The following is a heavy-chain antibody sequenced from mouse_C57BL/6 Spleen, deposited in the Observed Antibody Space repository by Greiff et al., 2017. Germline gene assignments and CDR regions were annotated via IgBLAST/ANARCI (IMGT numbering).Heavy chain of an antibody. CDR2: IDPEDGDT. J-gene: IGHJ2*01. Sequence: EVQLQQSGAELVRPGASVKLSCTASGFNIKDYYMHWVKQRPEQGLEWIGRIDPEDGDTEYAPKFQGKATLTADTSSNTAYLQLSSLTSEDTAVYYCTTVYYYGSSSWDYWGQGTTRTVSS. V-gene: IGHV14-1*01. D-gene: IGHD1-1*01. CDR1: GFNIKDYY. CDR3: TTVYYYGSSSWDY.